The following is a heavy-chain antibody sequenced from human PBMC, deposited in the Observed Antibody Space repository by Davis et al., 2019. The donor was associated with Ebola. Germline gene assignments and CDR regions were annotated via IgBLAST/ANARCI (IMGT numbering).Heavy chain of an antibody. CDR3: ARLGHIVLMVYANPYYYGMDV. Sequence: SVKVSCKASGGTFSSYTISWVRQAPGQGLEWMGRIIPILGIANYAQKFQGRVTITADKSTSTAYMELSSLRSEDTAVYYCARLGHIVLMVYANPYYYGMDVWGKGTTVTVSS. D-gene: IGHD2-8*01. J-gene: IGHJ6*04. CDR2: IIPILGIA. V-gene: IGHV1-69*02. CDR1: GGTFSSYT.